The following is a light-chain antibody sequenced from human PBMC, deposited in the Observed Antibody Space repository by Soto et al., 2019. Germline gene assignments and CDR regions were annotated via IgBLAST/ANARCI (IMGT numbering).Light chain of an antibody. CDR2: KND. V-gene: IGLV1-47*01. CDR3: AAWDDSLSGWL. J-gene: IGLJ3*02. Sequence: QPVLTQSPSASGTPGQRVTISCSGSSSNIGSNSIYWYQQLPGTAPKLLIYKNDQRPSGVPDRFSGSKSGTSASLAISGLRSEDEADYYCAAWDDSLSGWLFGGGTKLTVL. CDR1: SSNIGSNS.